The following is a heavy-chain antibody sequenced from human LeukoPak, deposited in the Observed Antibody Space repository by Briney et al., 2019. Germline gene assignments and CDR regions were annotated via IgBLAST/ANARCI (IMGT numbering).Heavy chain of an antibody. J-gene: IGHJ2*01. V-gene: IGHV3-53*01. Sequence: GGSLRLSCAASGFTVSSNYMSWVRQAPGKGLEWVSVIYSGGSTYYADSVKGRFTISRDNSKNTLYLQMNSLRAEDTAVYYCARELRRYWYFDLWGRGTLVTVSS. CDR3: ARELRRYWYFDL. CDR1: GFTVSSNY. D-gene: IGHD4-17*01. CDR2: IYSGGST.